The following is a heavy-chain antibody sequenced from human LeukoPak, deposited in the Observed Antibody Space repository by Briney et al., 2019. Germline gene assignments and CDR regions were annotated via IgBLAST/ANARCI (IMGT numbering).Heavy chain of an antibody. D-gene: IGHD2-15*01. CDR1: GFTVSSNY. J-gene: IGHJ4*02. Sequence: GGSLRLSCAASGFTVSSNYMSWVRQAPGKGLEWVSVIYSGGSTYYADSVKGRFTISRDNSKNTLYLQTNSLRAEDTAVYYCARDFPCSGGSCYNDYWGQGTLVTVSS. CDR2: IYSGGST. V-gene: IGHV3-53*01. CDR3: ARDFPCSGGSCYNDY.